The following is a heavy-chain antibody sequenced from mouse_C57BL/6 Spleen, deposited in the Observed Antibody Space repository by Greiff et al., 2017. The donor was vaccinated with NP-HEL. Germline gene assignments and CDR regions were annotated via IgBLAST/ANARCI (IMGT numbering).Heavy chain of an antibody. Sequence: VMLVESGAELARPGASVKLSCKASGYTFTSYGISWVKQRTGQGLEWIGEIYPRSGNTYYNEKFKGKATLTADKSSSTAYMELRSLTSEDSAVYFCARSFYCASSYVYFDYWGQGTTLTVSS. CDR3: ARSFYCASSYVYFDY. CDR2: IYPRSGNT. CDR1: GYTFTSYG. J-gene: IGHJ2*01. D-gene: IGHD1-1*01. V-gene: IGHV1-81*01.